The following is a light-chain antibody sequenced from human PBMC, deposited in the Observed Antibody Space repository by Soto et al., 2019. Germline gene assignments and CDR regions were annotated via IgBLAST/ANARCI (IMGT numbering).Light chain of an antibody. Sequence: QSALTQPPSASGSPGQSVTISCTGTSSDVGAYIFVSWYQQHPGKAPKLMVYDVNRRPPGVPDRFFGSKSGNTASLTVSGLQDEAEDDYYCVSFAGGTYVFGTGTKVTV. V-gene: IGLV2-8*01. J-gene: IGLJ1*01. CDR3: VSFAGGTYV. CDR1: SSDVGAYIF. CDR2: DVN.